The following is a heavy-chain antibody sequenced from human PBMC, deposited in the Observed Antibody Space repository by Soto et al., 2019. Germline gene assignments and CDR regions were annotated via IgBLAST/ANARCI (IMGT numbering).Heavy chain of an antibody. Sequence: SGPTLVNPTQTLTLTCTFSGFSLSTSGMCVSWIRQPPGKALEWLALIDWDDDKYYSTSLKTRLTISKDTSKNQVVLTMTNMDPVDTATYYCARTLLTYYYDSSGYYAFDYWGQGTLVTVSS. CDR3: ARTLLTYYYDSSGYYAFDY. CDR2: IDWDDDK. CDR1: GFSLSTSGMC. V-gene: IGHV2-70*01. D-gene: IGHD3-22*01. J-gene: IGHJ4*02.